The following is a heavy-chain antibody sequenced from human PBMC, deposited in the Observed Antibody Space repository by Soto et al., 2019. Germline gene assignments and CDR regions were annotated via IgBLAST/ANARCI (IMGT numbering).Heavy chain of an antibody. CDR1: DGAISTYY. CDR2: IHYSGYT. Sequence: QVQLQESGPGLVKPSETLSLTCTVSDGAISTYYWHWIRQPPGKGLEWIGYIHYSGYTSYTPSLKSRVTISVDTSKNQFSVRLHSVTAAATAVYYCAREYSSFEYWGQGALVTVS. J-gene: IGHJ4*02. CDR3: AREYSSFEY. D-gene: IGHD4-4*01. V-gene: IGHV4-59*01.